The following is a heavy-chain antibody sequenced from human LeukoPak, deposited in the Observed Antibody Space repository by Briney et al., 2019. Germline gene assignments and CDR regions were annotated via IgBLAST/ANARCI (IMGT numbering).Heavy chain of an antibody. CDR3: ARVVVVPANWFDP. V-gene: IGHV4-31*03. Sequence: SQTLSLTCTVSGGSISSGGYYWSWIRQHPGKGLEWIGYIYYSGSTYYNPSLKSRVTISVDTSKNQFSLKLSSVTAADTAVYYCARVVVVPANWFDPWGQGTLVTVSP. CDR1: GGSISSGGYY. CDR2: IYYSGST. D-gene: IGHD2-2*01. J-gene: IGHJ5*02.